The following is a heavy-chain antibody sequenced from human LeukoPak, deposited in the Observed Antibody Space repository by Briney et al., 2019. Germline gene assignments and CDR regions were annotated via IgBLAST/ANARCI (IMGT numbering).Heavy chain of an antibody. CDR1: GGTFNNYA. CDR3: ARAVQVTTGGLFDY. CDR2: IIPIFDTA. J-gene: IGHJ4*02. D-gene: IGHD4-17*01. Sequence: SVRVSCKASGGTFNNYAISWVRQAPGQGLEWMGGIIPIFDTANYAQKFQGRVTITADKSTSTAYMELSSLRSEDTAVYYCARAVQVTTGGLFDYWGQGTLVTVSS. V-gene: IGHV1-69*06.